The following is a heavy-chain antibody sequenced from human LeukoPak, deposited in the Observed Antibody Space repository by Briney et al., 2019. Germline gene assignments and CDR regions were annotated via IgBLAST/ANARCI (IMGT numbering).Heavy chain of an antibody. Sequence: SETLSLTCTVSGGSISSYSWSWIRQPAGEGLEWIGRIYSTNYNPSLKSRVTISVDTSKNQFSLKLSSVTAADTAVYYCARDDSSSWYPGYFQHWGQGTLVTVSS. CDR1: GGSISSYS. J-gene: IGHJ1*01. D-gene: IGHD6-13*01. CDR3: ARDDSSSWYPGYFQH. CDR2: IYST. V-gene: IGHV4-4*07.